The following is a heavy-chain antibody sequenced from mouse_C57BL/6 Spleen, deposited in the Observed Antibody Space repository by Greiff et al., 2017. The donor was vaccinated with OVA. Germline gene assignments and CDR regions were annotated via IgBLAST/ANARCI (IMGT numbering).Heavy chain of an antibody. J-gene: IGHJ1*03. CDR2: IHPNSGST. V-gene: IGHV1-64*01. CDR3: ARYGSHWYFDV. D-gene: IGHD1-1*01. CDR1: GYTFTSYW. Sequence: VQLQQPGAELVKPGASVKLSCKASGYTFTSYWMHWVKQRPGQGLEWIGMIHPNSGSTNYNEKFKSKATLTVDKSSSTAYMQLSSLTSEDSAVYYCARYGSHWYFDVWGTGTTVTVSS.